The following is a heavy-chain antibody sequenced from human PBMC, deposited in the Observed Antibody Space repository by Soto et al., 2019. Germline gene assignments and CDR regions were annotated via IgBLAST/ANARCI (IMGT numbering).Heavy chain of an antibody. CDR3: ARGLTRYCSGGSCTNYYYYMDV. Sequence: ASVKVSCKASGYTFTSYAMHWVRQAPGQRLEWMGWINAGNGNTKYSQKFQGRVTITRDKSASTAYMELSSLRSEDTAVYYCARGLTRYCSGGSCTNYYYYMDVWGKGTTVTVSS. J-gene: IGHJ6*03. V-gene: IGHV1-3*01. CDR2: INAGNGNT. D-gene: IGHD2-15*01. CDR1: GYTFTSYA.